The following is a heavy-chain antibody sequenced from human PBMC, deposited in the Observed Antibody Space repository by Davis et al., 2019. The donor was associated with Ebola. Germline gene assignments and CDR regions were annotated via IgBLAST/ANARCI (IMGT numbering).Heavy chain of an antibody. D-gene: IGHD3-10*01. CDR1: GFIFSNAW. J-gene: IGHJ4*02. CDR3: TAFYGSGSYLAGY. V-gene: IGHV3-15*07. CDR2: IKSKTDGGTT. Sequence: GESLKISCAASGFIFSNAWMNWVRQAPGKGLEWVGRIKSKTDGGTTDYAAPVKGRFTISRHDSKNTLYLQMNSLKTEETAMYYCTAFYGSGSYLAGYWGQGTLVTVSS.